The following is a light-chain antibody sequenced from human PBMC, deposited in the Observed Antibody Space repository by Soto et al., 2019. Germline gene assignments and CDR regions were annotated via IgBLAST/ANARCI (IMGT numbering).Light chain of an antibody. V-gene: IGLV1-40*01. CDR1: SSNIGAGYD. CDR2: GNS. Sequence: QSALTQPPSVSGAPGQRVTISCTGSSSNIGAGYDVHWYQQLPGTAPKLLIYGNSNRPSGVPDRFSGSKSGTSASLAITALQAEDEADYYCQSYDSSLSGYVLFGGGTQLTVL. CDR3: QSYDSSLSGYVL. J-gene: IGLJ2*01.